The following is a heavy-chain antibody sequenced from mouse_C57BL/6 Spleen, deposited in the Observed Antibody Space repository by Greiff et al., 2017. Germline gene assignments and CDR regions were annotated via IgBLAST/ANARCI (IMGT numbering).Heavy chain of an antibody. CDR2: IHPNSGST. J-gene: IGHJ3*01. V-gene: IGHV1-64*01. CDR3: ASGNYGSSSLFAY. D-gene: IGHD1-1*01. CDR1: GYTFTSYW. Sequence: QVQLQQPGAELVKPGASVKLSCKASGYTFTSYWMHWVKQRPGQGLEWIGMIHPNSGSTNYNEKFKSKATLTVDKSSSTAYMQLSSLTSEDSAVYYCASGNYGSSSLFAYWGQGTLVTVSA.